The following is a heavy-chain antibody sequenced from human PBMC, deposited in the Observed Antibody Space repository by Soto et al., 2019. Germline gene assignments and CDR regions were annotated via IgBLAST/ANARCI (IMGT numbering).Heavy chain of an antibody. CDR3: ARERVAGSRPTDY. J-gene: IGHJ4*02. CDR2: ISYDGSNK. D-gene: IGHD6-19*01. Sequence: GVSLRLSCAASGFTFSSYAMHWVRQAPGKGLEWVAVISYDGSNKYYADSVKGRFTISRDNSKNTLYLQMNSLRAEDTAVYYCARERVAGSRPTDYWGQGTLVTVXS. CDR1: GFTFSSYA. V-gene: IGHV3-30-3*01.